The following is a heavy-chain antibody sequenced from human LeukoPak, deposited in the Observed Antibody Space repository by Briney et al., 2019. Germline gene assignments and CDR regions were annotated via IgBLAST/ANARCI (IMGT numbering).Heavy chain of an antibody. CDR2: IYYSGST. CDR3: ARGRKFSYFDY. CDR1: GGSISSGGYY. J-gene: IGHJ4*02. V-gene: IGHV4-31*03. Sequence: SETLSLTCTVSGGSISSGGYYWSWIRQHPGKGLEWIGYIYYSGSTYYNPSLKSRVTISVDTSKNQFSLKLSSVTAADTAVYYCARGRKFSYFDYWGQGTLVTVSS.